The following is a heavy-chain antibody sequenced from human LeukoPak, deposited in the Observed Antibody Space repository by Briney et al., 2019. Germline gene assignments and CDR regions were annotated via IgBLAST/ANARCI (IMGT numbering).Heavy chain of an antibody. J-gene: IGHJ5*02. CDR3: ARHDYGDYVWENGFDP. Sequence: GGSLRLSCAASGLTFSSYAMSWVRQAPGKGLEWVANIKQDESGKYYVDSVKGRFTISRDNAKNSLYLQMNSLRAEDTAVYYCARHDYGDYVWENGFDPWGQGTLVTVSS. D-gene: IGHD4-17*01. CDR1: GLTFSSYA. CDR2: IKQDESGK. V-gene: IGHV3-7*01.